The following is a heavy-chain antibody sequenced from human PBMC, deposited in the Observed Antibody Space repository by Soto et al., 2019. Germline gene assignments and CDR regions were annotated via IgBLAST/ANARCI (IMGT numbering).Heavy chain of an antibody. D-gene: IGHD1-7*01. CDR3: ARPHRGYNWNYVIGGGQGDAFDI. CDR2: IYYSGST. J-gene: IGHJ3*02. V-gene: IGHV4-39*01. Sequence: QLQLQESGPGLVKPSETLSLTCTVSGGSISSSSYYWGWIRQPPGKGLEWIGSIYYSGSTYYNPSLKSRVTISVDTSKNQFSLKLSSVTAADTAVYYCARPHRGYNWNYVIGGGQGDAFDIWGQGTMVTVSS. CDR1: GGSISSSSYY.